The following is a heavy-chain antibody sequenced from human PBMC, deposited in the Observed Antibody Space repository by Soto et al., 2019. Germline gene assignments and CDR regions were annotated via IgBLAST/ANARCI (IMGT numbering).Heavy chain of an antibody. Sequence: GGSLRLSCAASGFTFSSYPMTWVRQVPGKGLEWVAHLTATGGITYYADSVKGRFTISRDTSRNTLYLQMNSLRAEDTALYYCAKCMQAYWNYDAHHIWGQGTMVTVSS. CDR1: GFTFSSYP. J-gene: IGHJ3*02. D-gene: IGHD1-7*01. CDR3: AKCMQAYWNYDAHHI. V-gene: IGHV3-23*01. CDR2: LTATGGIT.